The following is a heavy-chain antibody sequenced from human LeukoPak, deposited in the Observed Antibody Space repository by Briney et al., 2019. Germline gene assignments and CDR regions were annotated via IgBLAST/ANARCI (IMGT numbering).Heavy chain of an antibody. CDR3: ANLPRPIIVTIP. D-gene: IGHD1-26*01. CDR2: ISGSGGST. CDR1: GFTFSSYG. Sequence: PGGSLRLSCAASGFTFSSYGMSWVRQAPGKGLEWVSAISGSGGSTYYADSVKGRFTISRDNSKTTLYLQMNSLRAEDTAVYYCANLPRPIIVTIPWGQGTLVTVSS. J-gene: IGHJ5*02. V-gene: IGHV3-23*01.